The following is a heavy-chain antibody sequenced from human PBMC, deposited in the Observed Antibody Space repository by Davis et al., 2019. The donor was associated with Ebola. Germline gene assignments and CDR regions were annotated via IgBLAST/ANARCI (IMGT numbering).Heavy chain of an antibody. CDR1: GFTFSSYG. CDR2: ISYDGSNK. Sequence: GESLKISCAASGFTFSSYGMHWVRQAPGKGLEWVAVISYDGSNKYYADSVKGRFTISRDNSKNTLYLQMNSLRAEDTAVYYCAKGGSSSIGLPPGTLLQEHLWG. CDR3: AKGGSSSIGLPPGTLLQEHL. J-gene: IGHJ6*01. D-gene: IGHD6-6*01. V-gene: IGHV3-30*18.